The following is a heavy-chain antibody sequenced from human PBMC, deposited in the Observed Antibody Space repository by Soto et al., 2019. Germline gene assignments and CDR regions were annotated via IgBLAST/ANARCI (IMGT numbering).Heavy chain of an antibody. CDR2: ISSSSSYI. D-gene: IGHD2-15*01. Sequence: GGSLRLSCAASGFTFSSYSMNWVRQAPGKGLEWASSISSSSSYIYYADSVKGRFTISRDNAKNSLYLQMNSLRAEDTAVYYCARDSFLVAATSYYGMDVWGQGTTVTAPS. J-gene: IGHJ6*01. CDR1: GFTFSSYS. CDR3: ARDSFLVAATSYYGMDV. V-gene: IGHV3-21*01.